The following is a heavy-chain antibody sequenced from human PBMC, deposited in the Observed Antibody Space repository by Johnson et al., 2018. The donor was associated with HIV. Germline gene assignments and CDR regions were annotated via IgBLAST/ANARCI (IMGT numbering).Heavy chain of an antibody. D-gene: IGHD2-21*01. J-gene: IGHJ3*02. Sequence: QVQLVESGGGVVQPGRSLRLSCAASGFTFSSYAMHWVSQAPGKGLEWVAVIWYDGSNTYYADSVKGRLTISRDNSKNTLYLQMNSLRAEDTAVYYCAKSIVVVIAGNNDDAFDIWGQGTMVTVSS. V-gene: IGHV3-30*18. CDR1: GFTFSSYA. CDR3: AKSIVVVIAGNNDDAFDI. CDR2: IWYDGSNT.